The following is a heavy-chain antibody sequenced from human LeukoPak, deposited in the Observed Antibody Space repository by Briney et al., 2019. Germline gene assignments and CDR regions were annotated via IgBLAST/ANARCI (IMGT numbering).Heavy chain of an antibody. CDR1: GCSLITYG. D-gene: IGHD6-6*01. CDR3: ARGEALTSFEC. J-gene: IGHJ4*02. V-gene: IGHV1-18*01. CDR2: MSAYNGKT. Sequence: ASVSVSCKASGCSLITYGFSGVGQARGQGVEGMGWMSAYNGKTNYAQKFQTRVSMTTNTSPNTVDMDLRGLRSDDTAVYFCARGEALTSFECWGQGTLITVSS.